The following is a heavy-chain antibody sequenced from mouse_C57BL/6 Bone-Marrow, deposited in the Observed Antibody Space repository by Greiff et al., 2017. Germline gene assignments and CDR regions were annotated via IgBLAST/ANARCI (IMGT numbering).Heavy chain of an antibody. CDR1: GYTFTSYG. D-gene: IGHD1-1*01. V-gene: IGHV1-81*01. Sequence: QVQLQQSGAELARPGASVKLSCKASGYTFTSYGISWVKQRTGPGLEWIGEIYPRSGNTYYNETFKGKATLTADKSASTAYMELRSLTSEDSAVYFCARGFTTVRYWYFDVWGTGTTVTVSS. CDR3: ARGFTTVRYWYFDV. J-gene: IGHJ1*03. CDR2: IYPRSGNT.